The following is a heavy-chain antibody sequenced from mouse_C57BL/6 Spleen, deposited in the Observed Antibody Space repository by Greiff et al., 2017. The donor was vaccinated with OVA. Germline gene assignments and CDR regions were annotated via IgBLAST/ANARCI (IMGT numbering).Heavy chain of an antibody. V-gene: IGHV3-6*01. CDR2: ISYDGSN. D-gene: IGHD3-2*02. J-gene: IGHJ3*01. CDR1: GYSITSGYY. Sequence: EVKLQESGPGLVKPSQSLSLTCSVTGYSITSGYYWNWIRQFPGNKLEWMGYISYDGSNNYNPSLKNRISINRDTSKNQFFLKLNSVTTEDTATYYCAREDSSGSPFAYWGQGTLVTVSA. CDR3: AREDSSGSPFAY.